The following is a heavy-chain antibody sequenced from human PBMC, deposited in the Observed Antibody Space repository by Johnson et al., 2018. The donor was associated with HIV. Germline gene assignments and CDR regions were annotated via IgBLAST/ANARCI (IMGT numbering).Heavy chain of an antibody. CDR2: WPADGDNN. V-gene: IGHV3-30*14. J-gene: IGHJ3*02. D-gene: IGHD6-13*01. CDR3: ARGIAARVAFDI. CDR1: EFTFSNYA. Sequence: QVQLVESGGGVVQPGRSLRLSCAASEFTFSNYALHYVRPAPDKGLEWVAVWPADGDNNYYTDPVKRRFTNSSDNSNNTLYLQMGSLRAEDTAVYYCARGIAARVAFDIWGQGTMVTVSS.